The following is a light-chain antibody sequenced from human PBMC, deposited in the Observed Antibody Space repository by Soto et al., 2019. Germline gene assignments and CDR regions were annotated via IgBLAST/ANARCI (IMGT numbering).Light chain of an antibody. Sequence: QSVLTQPPSASGTPGQRVTLSCSGSSSNIGSTTVNWYQQVPGTAPKLLIFSNDQRPSGVPDRFSGSESGTSASLAISGLQSEDEGDYYCAAWDDSLNVFVFGTGTKLTV. V-gene: IGLV1-44*01. CDR3: AAWDDSLNVFV. J-gene: IGLJ1*01. CDR2: SND. CDR1: SSNIGSTT.